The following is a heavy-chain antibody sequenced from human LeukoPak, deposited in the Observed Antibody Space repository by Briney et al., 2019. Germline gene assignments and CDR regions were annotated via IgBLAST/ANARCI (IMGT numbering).Heavy chain of an antibody. CDR2: INPNSGGT. Sequence: ASVKVSCKASGYTFTGYYMHWVRQAPGQGLEWMGWINPNSGGTNYAQKFQGRVTMTRDTSISTAYMELSRLRSDDTAVYYCARPKYCSGGSCYPGFAYWGQGTLVTVSS. D-gene: IGHD2-15*01. V-gene: IGHV1-2*02. CDR3: ARPKYCSGGSCYPGFAY. CDR1: GYTFTGYY. J-gene: IGHJ4*02.